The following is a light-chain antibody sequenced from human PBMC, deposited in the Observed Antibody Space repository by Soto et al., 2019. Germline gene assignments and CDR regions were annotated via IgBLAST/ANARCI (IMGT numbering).Light chain of an antibody. Sequence: DIQMTQSPSTLSASVGDRVTITCRASQSISSWWAWYQQKPGKAPKVLIYNASNLEGGVPSRFSGSGSGTEFTLTISSLQPDDFATYYCQQYNSFPYTFGQGTKLEIK. CDR1: QSISSW. CDR2: NAS. J-gene: IGKJ2*01. V-gene: IGKV1-5*03. CDR3: QQYNSFPYT.